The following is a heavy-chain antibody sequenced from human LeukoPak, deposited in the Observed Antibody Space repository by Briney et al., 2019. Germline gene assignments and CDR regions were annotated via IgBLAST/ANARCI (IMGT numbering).Heavy chain of an antibody. CDR2: INPSGGST. D-gene: IGHD3-3*01. J-gene: IGHJ6*02. Sequence: ASVKVSCKASGYTFTSYYMHWVRQAPGQGLEWMEIINPSGGSTSYAQKFQGRVTMTRDTSTSTVYMELSSLRSEDTAVYYCARDRHDYYYGMDVWGQGTTVTVSS. V-gene: IGHV1-46*01. CDR1: GYTFTSYY. CDR3: ARDRHDYYYGMDV.